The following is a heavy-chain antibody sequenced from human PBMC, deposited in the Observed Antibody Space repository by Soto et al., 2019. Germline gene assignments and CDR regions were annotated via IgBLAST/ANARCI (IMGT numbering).Heavy chain of an antibody. Sequence: GASVKVSCKASGGTFSSYAISWVRQAPGQGLEWMGGIIPIFGTANYAQKFQGRVTITADESTSTAYMELSSLRSEDTAVYYCAREVGNYYYYGMDVWGQATTVTVSS. J-gene: IGHJ6*02. CDR3: AREVGNYYYYGMDV. CDR2: IIPIFGTA. V-gene: IGHV1-69*13. CDR1: GGTFSSYA.